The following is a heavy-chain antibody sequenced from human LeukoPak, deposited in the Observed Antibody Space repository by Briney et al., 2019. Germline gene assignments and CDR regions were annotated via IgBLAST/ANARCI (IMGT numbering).Heavy chain of an antibody. CDR2: INSDGSST. CDR3: AREMGSGWYLSEYFQH. V-gene: IGHV3-74*01. CDR1: GFTFSSYW. J-gene: IGHJ1*01. Sequence: GGSLRLPCAASGFTFSSYWMHWVRQAPGKGLVWVSRINSDGSSTSYVDSVKGRFTISRDNAKNTLYLQMNSLRAEDTAVYYCAREMGSGWYLSEYFQHWGQGTLVTVSS. D-gene: IGHD6-19*01.